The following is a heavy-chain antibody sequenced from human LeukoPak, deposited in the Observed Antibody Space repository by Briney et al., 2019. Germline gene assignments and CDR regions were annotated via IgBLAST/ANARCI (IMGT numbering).Heavy chain of an antibody. Sequence: SETLSLTCTVSGGSISSYYWNWIRQPPGKGLEWIGYFHYSGSTNYNPSLKSRVTISVDTSKNQFSLKLSSVTAADTAVYYCARGYCSGGSCPVFDYWGQGTLVTVSS. CDR3: ARGYCSGGSCPVFDY. D-gene: IGHD2-15*01. V-gene: IGHV4-59*01. J-gene: IGHJ4*02. CDR2: FHYSGST. CDR1: GGSISSYY.